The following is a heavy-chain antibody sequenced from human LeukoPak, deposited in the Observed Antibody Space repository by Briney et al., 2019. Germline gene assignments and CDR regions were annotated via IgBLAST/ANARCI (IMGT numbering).Heavy chain of an antibody. V-gene: IGHV6-1*01. J-gene: IGHJ4*02. CDR2: AYYRSKWYN. CDR3: ARDRPFTAAAGSSGFDY. D-gene: IGHD6-13*01. Sequence: SQTLSLTCAISGDSVSSNSAAWNWIRQSPSRGLEWLGRAYYRSKWYNDYAVSVKSRITINPDTSKNQFSLQLNSVTPEDTAVYYCARDRPFTAAAGSSGFDYWGQGTLVTVSS. CDR1: GDSVSSNSAA.